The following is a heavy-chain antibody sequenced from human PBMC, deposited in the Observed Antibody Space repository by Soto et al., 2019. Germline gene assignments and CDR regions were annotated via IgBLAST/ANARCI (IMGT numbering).Heavy chain of an antibody. J-gene: IGHJ4*01. CDR3: AKVGSETVGGTEYFDY. V-gene: IGHV3-9*01. D-gene: IGHD6-19*01. CDR1: GFTFDDYA. CDR2: ISWNSGSI. Sequence: EVQLVESGGGLVQPGRSLRLSCAASGFTFDDYAMHWVRQAPGKGLEWVSGISWNSGSIGYADSVKGRFTISRDNAKNSLYLQMNSLRAEDAALYYCAKVGSETVGGTEYFDYWGHGTLVTVSS.